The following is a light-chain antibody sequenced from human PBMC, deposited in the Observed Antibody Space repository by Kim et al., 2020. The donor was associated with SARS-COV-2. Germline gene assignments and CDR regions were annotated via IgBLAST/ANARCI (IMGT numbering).Light chain of an antibody. J-gene: IGKJ4*01. CDR3: QQYNNWPLT. CDR2: GAS. V-gene: IGKV3-15*01. CDR1: QGVSSN. Sequence: SQGERATLSCRASQGVSSNLAWYQQKPGQAPRLLFFGASTRATGISARFSGSGSGTEFTLAISNLQSEDFAVYYCQQYNNWPLTFGGGTKVDIK.